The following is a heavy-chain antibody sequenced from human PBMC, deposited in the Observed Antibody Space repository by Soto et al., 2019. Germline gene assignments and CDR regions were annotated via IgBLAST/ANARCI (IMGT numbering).Heavy chain of an antibody. CDR1: GYTFTSYD. CDR2: MNASNGNT. CDR3: ARDLQADY. V-gene: IGHV1-8*01. J-gene: IGHJ4*02. Sequence: ASVKVSCKASGYTFTSYDINWVRQATGQGLEWMGWMNASNGNTEYSQKFQGRVTITRDTSTSTAYMELSSLRSEDTAVYYCARDLQADYWGQGTLVTVSS.